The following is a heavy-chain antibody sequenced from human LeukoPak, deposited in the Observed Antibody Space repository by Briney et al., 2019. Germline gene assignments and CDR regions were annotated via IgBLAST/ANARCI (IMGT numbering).Heavy chain of an antibody. D-gene: IGHD6-6*01. CDR1: GGSISSGSYY. V-gene: IGHV4-61*02. CDR3: ARRRAARRDYYYYYMDV. Sequence: SETLSLTCTVSGGSISSGSYYWSWIRQPAGKGLEWIGRIYTSGSTNYNPSLKSRVTISVDTSKNQFSLKLSSVTAADTAVYYCARRRAARRDYYYYYMDVWGKGTTVTVSS. J-gene: IGHJ6*03. CDR2: IYTSGST.